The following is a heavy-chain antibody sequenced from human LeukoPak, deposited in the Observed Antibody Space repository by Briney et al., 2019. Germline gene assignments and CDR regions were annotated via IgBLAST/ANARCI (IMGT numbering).Heavy chain of an antibody. CDR3: ARASPRGEMATIVLGY. D-gene: IGHD5-24*01. Sequence: SQTLSLTCTVSGGSISSGDYYWSWIRQPPGKGLEWIGYIYYSGSTYYNPSLKSRVTISVDTSKNQFSLKLSSVTAADTAVYYCARASPRGEMATIVLGYWGQGTLVTVSS. V-gene: IGHV4-30-4*01. CDR2: IYYSGST. CDR1: GGSISSGDYY. J-gene: IGHJ4*02.